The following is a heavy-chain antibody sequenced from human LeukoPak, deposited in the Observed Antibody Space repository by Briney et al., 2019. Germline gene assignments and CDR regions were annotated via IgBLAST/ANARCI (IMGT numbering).Heavy chain of an antibody. J-gene: IGHJ4*02. CDR1: GFTFSSYS. V-gene: IGHV3-21*01. CDR2: ISSSSSYI. CDR3: ARDEYLWSGYYPNQVFDY. Sequence: GGSLRLSCAASGFTFSSYSMNWVRQAPGKGLEWVSSISSSSSYIYYADSVKGRFTISRDNAKNSLYLQMNSLRAEDTAEYYCARDEYLWSGYYPNQVFDYWGQGTLVTDSS. D-gene: IGHD3-3*01.